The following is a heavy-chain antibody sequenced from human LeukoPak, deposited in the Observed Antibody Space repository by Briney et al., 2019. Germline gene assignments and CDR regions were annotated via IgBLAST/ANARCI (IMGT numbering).Heavy chain of an antibody. Sequence: GGSLRLSCAASGFTFSSHVVSWVRQAPGKGLEWVSGISASGGTTYYADSVKGRFTISRDNSKNTLYLQMNSLRAEDTAVYYCAKDLELLNYWGQGTLVTVSS. J-gene: IGHJ4*02. CDR1: GFTFSSHV. V-gene: IGHV3-23*01. CDR3: AKDLELLNY. D-gene: IGHD1-7*01. CDR2: ISASGGTT.